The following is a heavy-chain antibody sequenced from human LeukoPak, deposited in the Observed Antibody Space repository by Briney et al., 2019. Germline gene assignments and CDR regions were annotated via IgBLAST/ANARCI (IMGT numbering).Heavy chain of an antibody. V-gene: IGHV3-48*01. CDR2: ISTSSTNT. Sequence: GGSLRLSCAASGFTFSSYSMNWVRQAPGKGLEWVSYISTSSTNTMYADSVKGRFTISRDNAENSLYLQMNSLRAEDTGVYYCARDTESSYNWFDPWGRRTVVTVSS. CDR3: ARDTESSYNWFDP. D-gene: IGHD6-19*01. J-gene: IGHJ5*02. CDR1: GFTFSSYS.